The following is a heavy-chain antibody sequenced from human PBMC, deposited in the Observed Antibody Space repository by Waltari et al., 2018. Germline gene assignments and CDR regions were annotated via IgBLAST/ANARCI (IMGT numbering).Heavy chain of an antibody. CDR1: GFNFKNYA. D-gene: IGHD6-13*01. CDR2: RKSDGSET. J-gene: IGHJ4*02. V-gene: IGHV3-7*01. Sequence: EVQLLESGGGLVQPGGSLRISCADTGFNFKNYAMSWLRQAPGKGREGVAKRKSDGSETCDVDSVQCRFSISRDNTTTSLLLQMSSLRAEDTAVYYCAIGGVETSWYWRYWGQGTLVTVSS. CDR3: AIGGVETSWYWRY.